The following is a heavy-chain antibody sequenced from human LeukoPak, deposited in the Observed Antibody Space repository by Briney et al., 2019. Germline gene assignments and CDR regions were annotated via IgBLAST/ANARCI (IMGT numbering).Heavy chain of an antibody. J-gene: IGHJ4*02. D-gene: IGHD6-19*01. CDR3: ARGSRGNRAVAGTRRSVPRYFDY. V-gene: IGHV1-2*02. CDR1: GYTFTSYG. CDR2: INPNSGGT. Sequence: GASVKVSCKASGYTFTSYGISWVRQAPGQGLEWMGWINPNSGGTNYAQKFQGRVTMTRDTSISTAYMELSRLRSDDTAVYYCARGSRGNRAVAGTRRSVPRYFDYWGQGTLVAVSS.